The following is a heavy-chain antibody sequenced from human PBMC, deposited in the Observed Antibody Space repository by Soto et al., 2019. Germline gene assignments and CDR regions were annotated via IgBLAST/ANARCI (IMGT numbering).Heavy chain of an antibody. J-gene: IGHJ6*02. CDR3: AAERLLDGMGV. CDR1: GFTFSSSS. V-gene: IGHV1-58*01. Sequence: QMQLVQSGPEVRKPGTSVKVSCKASGFTFSSSSVQWVRQARGQRLEWIGWIVVGSGDTNYAQKFQERVTITRDMSTTTAYMDLSSLRSEDTAVYYCAAERLLDGMGVWGQGNTVTGSS. CDR2: IVVGSGDT.